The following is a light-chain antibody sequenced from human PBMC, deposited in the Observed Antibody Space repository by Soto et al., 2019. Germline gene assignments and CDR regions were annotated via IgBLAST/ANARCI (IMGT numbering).Light chain of an antibody. CDR1: GSNIGSNT. J-gene: IGLJ1*01. CDR2: TAG. CDR3: SSYTSSSTPYV. V-gene: IGLV1-44*01. Sequence: QSVLTQPLSASAFPGQRVTISCSGGGSNIGSNTVAWYQHLPGTAPPRLIFTAGQRPSGVPGRFSGSKSGTSASLAISGLQSEDEADYYCSSYTSSSTPYVFGTGTKLTVL.